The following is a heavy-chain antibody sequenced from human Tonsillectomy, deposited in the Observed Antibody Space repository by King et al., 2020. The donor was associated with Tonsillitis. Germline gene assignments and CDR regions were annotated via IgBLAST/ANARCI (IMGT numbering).Heavy chain of an antibody. J-gene: IGHJ4*02. V-gene: IGHV3-30*18. CDR1: GFTFISYG. CDR3: AKGDYDSRLGFDY. CDR2: ISDDGSNK. Sequence: VQLVESGGGVVQPGRSLRLSCAASGFTFISYGMHWVRQVPGKGLEWVAVISDDGSNKYYADSVKGRFTISRDNSKNTLYLQMNSLRPEDTAVYYCAKGDYDSRLGFDYWGQGTLVTVSS. D-gene: IGHD3-22*01.